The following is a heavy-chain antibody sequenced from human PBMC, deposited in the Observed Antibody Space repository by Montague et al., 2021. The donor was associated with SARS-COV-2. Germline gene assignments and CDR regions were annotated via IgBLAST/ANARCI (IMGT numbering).Heavy chain of an antibody. CDR2: IYYSGST. V-gene: IGHV4-39*01. J-gene: IGHJ3*02. CDR3: AMRGGTLDAFDI. CDR1: GGSIGTTTYY. Sequence: SETLSLTCTVSGGSIGTTTYYWGWIRQPPGKGLEWIGSIYYSGSTYYNSSLKSRVTISLDTSKNQFSLKLSSVTAADTAVYYCAMRGGTLDAFDIWGQGTMVIVSS. D-gene: IGHD1-1*01.